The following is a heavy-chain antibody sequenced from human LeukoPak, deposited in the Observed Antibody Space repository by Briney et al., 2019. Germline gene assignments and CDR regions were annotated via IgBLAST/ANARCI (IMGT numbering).Heavy chain of an antibody. Sequence: ASVKVSCKASGGTFSSYAISWVRQAPGQGLEWMGGIIPIFGTANYAQKFQGRVTITAGESTSTAYMELSSLRSEDTAVYYCARDGERGAPFDYWGQGTLVTVSS. D-gene: IGHD7-27*01. CDR2: IIPIFGTA. CDR1: GGTFSSYA. J-gene: IGHJ4*02. V-gene: IGHV1-69*13. CDR3: ARDGERGAPFDY.